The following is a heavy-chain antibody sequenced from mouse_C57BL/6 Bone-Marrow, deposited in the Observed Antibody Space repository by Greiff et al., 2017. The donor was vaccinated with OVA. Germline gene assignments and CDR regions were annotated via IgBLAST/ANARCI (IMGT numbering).Heavy chain of an antibody. Sequence: VQLQQSGTVLARPGASVKMSCKTSGYTFTSYWMHWVKQRPGQGLEWIGAIYPGNSDTSYNQKFQGKAKLPAVTSASTAYMELSSLTNEDSAVYYCTRGNWDGGAMDYWGQGTSVTVSS. CDR3: TRGNWDGGAMDY. V-gene: IGHV1-5*01. D-gene: IGHD4-1*02. CDR1: GYTFTSYW. CDR2: IYPGNSDT. J-gene: IGHJ4*01.